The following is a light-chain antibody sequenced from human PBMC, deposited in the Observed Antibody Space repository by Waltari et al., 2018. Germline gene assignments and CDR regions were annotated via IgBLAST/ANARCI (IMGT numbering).Light chain of an antibody. Sequence: DIVLTQSPATLSLSPGERASLSCRASQSIKFYLAWYQQRPGQAPRLLIYDTSNRATGVPARFSGSGAETDVTLTISSLEPEDFAVYYCQQRGSWPQITFGGGTRVEI. CDR2: DTS. CDR3: QQRGSWPQIT. V-gene: IGKV3-11*01. J-gene: IGKJ4*01. CDR1: QSIKFY.